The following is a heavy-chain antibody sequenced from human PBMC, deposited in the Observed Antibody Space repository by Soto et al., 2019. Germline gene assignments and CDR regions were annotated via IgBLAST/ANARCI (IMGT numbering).Heavy chain of an antibody. D-gene: IGHD6-13*01. J-gene: IGHJ6*02. CDR3: AREGVSSSWYNYYGMDV. CDR1: GGSISSYY. Sequence: SETLSLTCTVSGGSISSYYWSWIRQPPGKGLEWIGYIYYSGSTNYNPSQKSRVTISVDTSKNQFSLKLSSVTAADTAVYYCAREGVSSSWYNYYGMDVWGQGTTVTVS. V-gene: IGHV4-59*01. CDR2: IYYSGST.